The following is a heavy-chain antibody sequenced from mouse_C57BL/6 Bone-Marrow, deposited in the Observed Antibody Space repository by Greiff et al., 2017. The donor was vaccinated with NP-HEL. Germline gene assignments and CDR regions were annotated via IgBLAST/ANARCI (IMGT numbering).Heavy chain of an antibody. CDR1: GYSITSGYY. V-gene: IGHV3-6*01. Sequence: DVQLQESGPGLVKPSQSLSLTCSVTGYSITSGYYWNWIRQFPGNKLEWMGYISYDGSNNYNPSLKNRISITRDTSKNQFFLKLNSVTTEDTATYYCARAEEGYAMDYWGQGTSVTVSS. J-gene: IGHJ4*01. CDR2: ISYDGSN. CDR3: ARAEEGYAMDY.